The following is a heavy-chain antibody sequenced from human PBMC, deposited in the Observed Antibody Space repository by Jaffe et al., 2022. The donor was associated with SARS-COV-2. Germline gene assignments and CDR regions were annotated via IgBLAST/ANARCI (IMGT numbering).Heavy chain of an antibody. V-gene: IGHV3-30-3*01. J-gene: IGHJ1*01. CDR2: ISYDGSNK. CDR3: ARDVVGSGSYYEGYFQH. D-gene: IGHD1-26*01. CDR1: GFTFSSYA. Sequence: QVQLVESGGGVVQPGRSLRLSCAASGFTFSSYAMHWVRQAPGKGLEWVAVISYDGSNKYYADSVKGRFTISRDNSKNTLYLQMNSLRAEDTAVYYCARDVVGSGSYYEGYFQHWGQGTLVTVSS.